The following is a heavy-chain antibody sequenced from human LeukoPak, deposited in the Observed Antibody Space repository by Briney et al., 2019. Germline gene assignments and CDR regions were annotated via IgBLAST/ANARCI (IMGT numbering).Heavy chain of an antibody. CDR3: ATTVGSYFDY. CDR2: IYYSGST. J-gene: IGHJ4*02. V-gene: IGHV4-31*03. CDR1: GGSISSGGYY. Sequence: SQTLSLTCTVSGGSISSGGYYWSWIRQHPGKGLEWIGYIYYSGSTYYNPSLKSRVTMSVDTSENQFSLKLSSVTAADTTVYYCATTVGSYFDYWSQGTLVTVSS. D-gene: IGHD3-16*01.